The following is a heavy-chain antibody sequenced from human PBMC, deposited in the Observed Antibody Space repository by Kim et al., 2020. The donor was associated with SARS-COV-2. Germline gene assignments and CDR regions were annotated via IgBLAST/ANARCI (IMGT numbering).Heavy chain of an antibody. J-gene: IGHJ4*02. CDR3: ATDFY. CDR2: DPEEGET. V-gene: IGHV1-24*01. Sequence: DPEEGETIYAPKFQGRVTMTEDTSTDTAYMELSSLRSEDTAVYYCATDFYWGQGTLVTVSS.